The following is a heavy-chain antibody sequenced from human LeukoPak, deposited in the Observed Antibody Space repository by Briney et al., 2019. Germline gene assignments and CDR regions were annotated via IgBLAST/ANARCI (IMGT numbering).Heavy chain of an antibody. Sequence: SETLSLTCTVSGGSISSSSYYWGWIRQPPGKGLEWIGSIYYSGSTYYNPSLKSRVTISVDTSKNQFSLKLSSVTAADTAVYYCARELWVDWNYGEPFDYWGQGTLVTVSS. V-gene: IGHV4-39*02. CDR3: ARELWVDWNYGEPFDY. J-gene: IGHJ4*02. D-gene: IGHD1-7*01. CDR1: GGSISSSSYY. CDR2: IYYSGST.